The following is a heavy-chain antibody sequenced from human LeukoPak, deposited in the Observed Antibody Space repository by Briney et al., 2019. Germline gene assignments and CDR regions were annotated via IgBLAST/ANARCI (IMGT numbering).Heavy chain of an antibody. J-gene: IGHJ4*02. CDR2: ISYDGSNK. CDR1: GFTFSSYA. D-gene: IGHD1-26*01. V-gene: IGHV3-30-3*02. CDR3: AKSSDTWEIYFDY. Sequence: GGSLRLSCAASGFTFSSYAMHWVRQAPGKGLEWVAVISYDGSNKYYADSVKGRFTIPRDNSKNTLYLQMNSLRAEDTAVYYCAKSSDTWEIYFDYWGQGTLVTVSS.